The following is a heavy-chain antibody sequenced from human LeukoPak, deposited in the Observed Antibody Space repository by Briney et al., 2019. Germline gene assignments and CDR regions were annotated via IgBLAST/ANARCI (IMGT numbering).Heavy chain of an antibody. CDR1: GYTFTGYY. J-gene: IGHJ4*02. D-gene: IGHD6-19*01. Sequence: ASVKVSCKASGYTFTGYYMHWVRQAPGQGLEWMGWINPNSGGTNYAQKFQGRVTMTRDTSISTAYMELSRLRSDDTAVYYCARVRRPGYSSGWTPFDYWGQGTLVTVSS. V-gene: IGHV1-2*02. CDR2: INPNSGGT. CDR3: ARVRRPGYSSGWTPFDY.